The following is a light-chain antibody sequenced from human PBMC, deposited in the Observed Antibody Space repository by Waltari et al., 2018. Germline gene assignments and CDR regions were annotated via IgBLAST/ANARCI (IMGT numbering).Light chain of an antibody. CDR1: LIHVGDLNY. V-gene: IGLV2-14*03. Sequence: QSALPQPASVSGSPGQPITIPCPGTLIHVGDLNYVPWDQPPPGKPPQLIIYAVTKRPSGVSNRFSGSKSGTTASLTISGLQAEDEADFYCSSYTTSGTLIFGGGTKLTVL. CDR3: SSYTTSGTLI. J-gene: IGLJ2*01. CDR2: AVT.